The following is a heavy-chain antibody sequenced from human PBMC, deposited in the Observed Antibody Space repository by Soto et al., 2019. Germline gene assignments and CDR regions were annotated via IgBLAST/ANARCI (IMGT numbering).Heavy chain of an antibody. J-gene: IGHJ4*02. V-gene: IGHV4-4*02. CDR2: IYHSGTT. CDR1: GGSIRSGNW. CDR3: ARQRGYYVDY. Sequence: QVQLQESGPGLVEPSGTLSLTCAVSGGSIRSGNWWSWVRQPPGKGLEWIGEIYHSGTTNYNPSLKXXVXLXADKSKIQFSLKLTSVTAADPAVSYCARQRGYYVDYWGQGTLVTVSS. D-gene: IGHD3-22*01.